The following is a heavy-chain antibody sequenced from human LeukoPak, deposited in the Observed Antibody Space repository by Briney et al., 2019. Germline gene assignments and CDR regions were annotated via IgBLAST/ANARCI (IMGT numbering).Heavy chain of an antibody. CDR3: ARDSWGYGDSPFDY. Sequence: SVKVSCKASGGTFSSYAISWARQAPGQGLEWMGRIIPIFGTANYAQKFQGRVTITTDESTSTAYMELSSLRSEDTAVCYSARDSWGYGDSPFDYWGQGTLVTVSS. D-gene: IGHD4-17*01. J-gene: IGHJ4*02. V-gene: IGHV1-69*05. CDR1: GGTFSSYA. CDR2: IIPIFGTA.